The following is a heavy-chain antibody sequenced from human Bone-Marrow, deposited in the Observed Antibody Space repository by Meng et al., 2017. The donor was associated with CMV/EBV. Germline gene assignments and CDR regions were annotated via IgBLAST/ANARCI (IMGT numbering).Heavy chain of an antibody. Sequence: LSLTCAASGITFSSYWMHWVRQAPGKGLVWVSGINGDGTSTTYADSVKGRFTISRDNAKNTMYVQMNSLRGEDTAVYYCTPQLGGVGTYWGQGTVVTVSS. J-gene: IGHJ4*02. CDR2: INGDGTST. V-gene: IGHV3-74*01. CDR3: TPQLGGVGTY. CDR1: GITFSSYW. D-gene: IGHD2-21*02.